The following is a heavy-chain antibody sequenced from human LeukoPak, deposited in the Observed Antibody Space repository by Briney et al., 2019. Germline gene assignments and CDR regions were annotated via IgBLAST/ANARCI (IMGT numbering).Heavy chain of an antibody. J-gene: IGHJ6*02. CDR3: ARLAAYSSGWYNYYYYGMDV. V-gene: IGHV4-59*08. Sequence: SETLSLTCTVSGGSISSYYWSWIRQPPGKGLEWIGYIYYSGSTNYNPSLKSRVTISVDTSKNQFSLKLSSVTAADTAVYYCARLAAYSSGWYNYYYYGMDVWGQGTTVTVSS. D-gene: IGHD6-19*01. CDR2: IYYSGST. CDR1: GGSISSYY.